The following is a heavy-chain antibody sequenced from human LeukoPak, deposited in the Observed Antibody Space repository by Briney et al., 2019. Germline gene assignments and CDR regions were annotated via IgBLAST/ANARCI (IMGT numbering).Heavy chain of an antibody. Sequence: PGGSLRLSCSASGFTFSSYSMNWGRQTPGKGLEWISYISPVKNTIYYADSVQGRFTISRDNAKNSLYLQMNSLRDDDTAVYYCARDLNWAFDYWGQGTLVSVSS. CDR1: GFTFSSYS. CDR3: ARDLNWAFDY. D-gene: IGHD1-1*01. CDR2: ISPVKNTI. V-gene: IGHV3-48*02. J-gene: IGHJ4*02.